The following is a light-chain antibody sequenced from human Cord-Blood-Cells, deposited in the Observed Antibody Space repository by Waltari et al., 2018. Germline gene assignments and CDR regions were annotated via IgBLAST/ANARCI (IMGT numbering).Light chain of an antibody. Sequence: QSVLTQPPSVSEAPRQRVTISCSGSSSNIGNNAVNWYQQLPGKAPKLLVYYDDLLPSGVSDRCSGSKSGTSASRAISGLQSEDEADYYCAAWDDSLNGPVFGGGTKLTVL. CDR2: YDD. CDR1: SSNIGNNA. J-gene: IGLJ3*02. CDR3: AAWDDSLNGPV. V-gene: IGLV1-36*01.